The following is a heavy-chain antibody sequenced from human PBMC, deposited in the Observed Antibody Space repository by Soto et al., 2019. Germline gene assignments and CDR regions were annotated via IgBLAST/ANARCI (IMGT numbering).Heavy chain of an antibody. D-gene: IGHD5-18*01. CDR3: ARTRGGYSYGHRGGGFDI. J-gene: IGHJ3*02. V-gene: IGHV4-4*02. CDR2: IYHSGST. Sequence: QVQLQESGPGLVKPSGTLSLTCAVSGGSMSSSNWWSWVRQHPGKGLEWIGEIYHSGSTNYNPSLKSRVTTSVDQSKNQFSLKLSSVNAADTAVYYCARTRGGYSYGHRGGGFDIWGPGTMGTVSS. CDR1: GGSMSSSNW.